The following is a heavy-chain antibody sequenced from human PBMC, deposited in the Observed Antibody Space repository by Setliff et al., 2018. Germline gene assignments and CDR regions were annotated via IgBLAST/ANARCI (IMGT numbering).Heavy chain of an antibody. J-gene: IGHJ4*02. CDR2: IYHSGNT. V-gene: IGHV4-38-2*02. Sequence: PSETLSLTCNVSGDSISSTYHWGWIRQSPGKGLEWIGTIYHSGNTYYNPSLNSRLTLSVDTSKNQFSLKLSSVTAADTAVYYCAKDQGEEGSWLAFDYWGQGTLVTVSS. CDR1: GDSISSTYH. CDR3: AKDQGEEGSWLAFDY. D-gene: IGHD6-13*01.